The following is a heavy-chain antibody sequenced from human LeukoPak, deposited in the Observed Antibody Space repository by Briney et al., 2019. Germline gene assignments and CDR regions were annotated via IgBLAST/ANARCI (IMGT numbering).Heavy chain of an antibody. D-gene: IGHD2-8*01. Sequence: GSLRLSCAASGFTFSNAWMSWVRQAPGKGLEWVAFIRYDGSNKYYADSVKGRFTISRDNSKNTLYLQMNSLRAEDTAVYYCAKDLGYCTNGVCYTSYYFDYWGQGTLVTVSS. CDR1: GFTFSNAW. V-gene: IGHV3-30*02. CDR2: IRYDGSNK. CDR3: AKDLGYCTNGVCYTSYYFDY. J-gene: IGHJ4*02.